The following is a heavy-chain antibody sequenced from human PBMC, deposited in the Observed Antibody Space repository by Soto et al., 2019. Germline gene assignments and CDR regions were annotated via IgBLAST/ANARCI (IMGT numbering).Heavy chain of an antibody. Sequence: QVQLQESGPGLVKPSGTLSLTCAVSGGSISSSNWWSWFRQPPGKGLEWIGEIYHTGSSNYNPSPKRRFTISVATSKHQFSLKLSSVTAADAAVYYCARAPQMVYAIRRCYYYYGMNVWGEGTTVTVSS. CDR1: GGSISSSNW. D-gene: IGHD2-8*01. CDR2: IYHTGSS. J-gene: IGHJ6*04. V-gene: IGHV4-4*02. CDR3: ARAPQMVYAIRRCYYYYGMNV.